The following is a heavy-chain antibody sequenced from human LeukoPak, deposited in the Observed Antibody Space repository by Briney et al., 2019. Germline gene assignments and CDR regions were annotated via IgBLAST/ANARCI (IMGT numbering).Heavy chain of an antibody. Sequence: GASVKVSCKASGYTFTSYAMNWVRQAPGQGLEWMGWINTNTGNPTYAQGFTGRFVFSLDTSVSTAYLQISSLKAEDTAVYYCARVDRRSWYVWFDPWGQGTLVTVSS. CDR3: ARVDRRSWYVWFDP. CDR2: INTNTGNP. J-gene: IGHJ5*02. V-gene: IGHV7-4-1*02. CDR1: GYTFTSYA. D-gene: IGHD6-13*01.